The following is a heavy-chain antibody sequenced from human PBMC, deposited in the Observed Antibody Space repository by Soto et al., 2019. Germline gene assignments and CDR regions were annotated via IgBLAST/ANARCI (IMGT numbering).Heavy chain of an antibody. Sequence: ASVKVSCKASGGTFSSYAISWVRQAPGQGVEWMGGIIPIFGTANYAQKFQGRVTITADESTSTAYMELSSLRSEDTAVYYCANDCSGGSCYYYYGMDVWGQGTTVTVSS. CDR2: IIPIFGTA. V-gene: IGHV1-69*13. CDR1: GGTFSSYA. J-gene: IGHJ6*02. D-gene: IGHD2-15*01. CDR3: ANDCSGGSCYYYYGMDV.